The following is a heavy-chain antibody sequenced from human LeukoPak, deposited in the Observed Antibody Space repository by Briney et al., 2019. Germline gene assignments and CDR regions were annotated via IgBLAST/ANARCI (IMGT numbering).Heavy chain of an antibody. CDR1: GYTFTSYD. CDR2: MNPNSGNT. D-gene: IGHD3-10*01. V-gene: IGHV1-8*03. Sequence: ASVKVSCKASGYTFTSYDINWLRQATGQGLEWMGWMNPNSGNTGYAQKFQGRVTITRNTSISTAYMELSSLRSEDTAVYYCARVPTYYYGSGSRTNWFDPWGQGTLVTVSS. J-gene: IGHJ5*02. CDR3: ARVPTYYYGSGSRTNWFDP.